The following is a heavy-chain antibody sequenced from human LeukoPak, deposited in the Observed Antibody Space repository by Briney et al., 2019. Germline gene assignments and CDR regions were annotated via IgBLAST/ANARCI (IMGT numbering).Heavy chain of an antibody. CDR2: IRNKANSHTT. CDR3: VTVSSFDY. Sequence: GGSLRLSCAASGFTFSDHYMNWVRQAPGKGLEWVGRIRNKANSHTTEYAASVKDRFTISRDDSKNSLYLQMNSLKTEDTAVYYCVTVSSFDYWGQGTLVTVSS. V-gene: IGHV3-72*01. J-gene: IGHJ4*02. CDR1: GFTFSDHY.